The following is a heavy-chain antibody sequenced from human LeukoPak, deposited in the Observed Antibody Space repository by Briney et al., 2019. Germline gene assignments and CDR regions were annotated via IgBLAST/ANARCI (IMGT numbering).Heavy chain of an antibody. CDR1: GFTFSTYV. CDR3: AKWNGRYFDY. Sequence: GGSLRLSCAASGFTFSTYVMSWVRQAPGKGLEWVSAISGSGGSTYYADSVKGRFTISRDNSKNTLYLQMNSLGADDTAVYYCAKWNGRYFDYWGQGTLVTVSS. CDR2: ISGSGGST. D-gene: IGHD1-1*01. V-gene: IGHV3-23*01. J-gene: IGHJ4*02.